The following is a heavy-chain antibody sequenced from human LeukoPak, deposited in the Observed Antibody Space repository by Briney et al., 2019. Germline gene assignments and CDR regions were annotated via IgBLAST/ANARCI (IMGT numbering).Heavy chain of an antibody. Sequence: PSETLSLTCTVSGGSISSGSYYCNWIRQPAGKGLEWIGRIYASGSTNYNPSLKSRVTMSVDTSKNQFSLKLSSVTAADTAVYYCAREGFYDFWSGYDVDCWGQGTLVTVSS. CDR1: GGSISSGSYY. D-gene: IGHD3-3*01. J-gene: IGHJ4*02. CDR2: IYASGST. CDR3: AREGFYDFWSGYDVDC. V-gene: IGHV4-61*02.